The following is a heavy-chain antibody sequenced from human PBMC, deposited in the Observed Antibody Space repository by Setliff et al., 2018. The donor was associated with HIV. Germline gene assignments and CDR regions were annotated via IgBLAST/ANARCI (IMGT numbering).Heavy chain of an antibody. V-gene: IGHV4-34*01. Sequence: SETLSLTCAVYGGSVSGHYWGWFRQPPGKGLEWIGEITPSGATNYLPSLKSRVTMSLDTSRNQFSLKMTSVTAADTALYYCSNWNTTIDEDAWGQGTLVTVSS. CDR1: GGSVSGHY. D-gene: IGHD5-18*01. CDR3: SNWNTTIDEDA. J-gene: IGHJ5*02. CDR2: ITPSGAT.